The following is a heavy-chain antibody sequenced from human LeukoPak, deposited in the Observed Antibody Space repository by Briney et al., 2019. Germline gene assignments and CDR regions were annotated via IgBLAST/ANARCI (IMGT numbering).Heavy chain of an antibody. CDR3: ASKEYFGSVTYYHF. CDR2: ISYNENGI. V-gene: IGHV3-30*04. CDR1: GFTFSDYA. J-gene: IGHJ4*02. D-gene: IGHD3-10*01. Sequence: GRSRRLSCAASGFTFSDYAMHWVRQAPGKGLEWVAVISYNENGIYFADAVKGRFTISRDNSKNTLYLQMDSLRSEDTAVYFCASKEYFGSVTYYHFWGQGTLVTVSS.